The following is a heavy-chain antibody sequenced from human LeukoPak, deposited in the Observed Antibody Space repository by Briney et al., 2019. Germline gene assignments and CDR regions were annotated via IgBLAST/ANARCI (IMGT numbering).Heavy chain of an antibody. CDR3: ARIPYSSGWYYFDY. V-gene: IGHV5-10-1*01. J-gene: IGHJ4*02. D-gene: IGHD6-19*01. CDR2: IDPSDSYT. CDR1: GYSFTSYW. Sequence: GESLKISCKGSGYSFTSYWISWVRQMPGKGLEWMGRIDPSDSYTNYSPSFQGHVTISADKSINTAYLQWSSLKASATAMYYCARIPYSSGWYYFDYWGQGTLVTVSS.